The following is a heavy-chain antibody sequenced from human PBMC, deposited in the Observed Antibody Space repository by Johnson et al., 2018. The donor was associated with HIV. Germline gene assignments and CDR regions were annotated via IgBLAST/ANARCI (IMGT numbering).Heavy chain of an antibody. V-gene: IGHV3-30*04. CDR2: VSFDGINK. CDR3: ERGADPGIAAALV. D-gene: IGHD6-13*01. Sequence: QVQLVESGGGLVQPGGSLRLSCAASGFTFSSYAMHWVRQAPGKGLEWVALVSFDGINKYYADSVKGRFTISRDNSKNSLYLQMNSLRAEDTALYYCERGADPGIAAALVWGQGTMVTVSS. CDR1: GFTFSSYA. J-gene: IGHJ3*01.